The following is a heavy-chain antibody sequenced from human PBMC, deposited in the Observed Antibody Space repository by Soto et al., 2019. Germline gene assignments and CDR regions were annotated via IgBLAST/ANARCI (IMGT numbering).Heavy chain of an antibody. CDR1: GGTFSSYA. V-gene: IGHV1-69*13. CDR3: AREGVLPAFDY. CDR2: IIPIFGTA. J-gene: IGHJ4*02. D-gene: IGHD2-2*01. Sequence: ASVKVSCKASGGTFSSYAISWVRQAPGQGLEWMGGIIPIFGTANYAQKFQGRVTITADGSTSTAYMELSSLRSEDTAVYYCAREGVLPAFDYWGQGTLVTVSS.